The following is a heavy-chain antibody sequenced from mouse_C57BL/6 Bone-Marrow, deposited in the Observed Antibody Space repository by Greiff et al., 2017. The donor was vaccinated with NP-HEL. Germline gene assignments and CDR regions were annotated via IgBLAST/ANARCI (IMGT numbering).Heavy chain of an antibody. CDR2: ISGGGGNT. Sequence: EVQVVESGGGLVKPGGSLKLSCAASGFTFSSYTMSWVRQTPEKRLEWVATISGGGGNTYYPDSVKGRFTISRDNAKNTLYLQMSSLRSEDTALYYCARPNYGSSPYWYFDVWGTGTTVTVSS. CDR1: GFTFSSYT. J-gene: IGHJ1*03. D-gene: IGHD1-1*01. CDR3: ARPNYGSSPYWYFDV. V-gene: IGHV5-9*01.